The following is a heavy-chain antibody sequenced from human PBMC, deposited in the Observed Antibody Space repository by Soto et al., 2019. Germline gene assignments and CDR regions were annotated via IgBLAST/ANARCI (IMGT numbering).Heavy chain of an antibody. D-gene: IGHD1-1*01. V-gene: IGHV3-30*18. CDR2: ISKDGSVK. J-gene: IGHJ6*02. CDR1: GFMFSRYA. CDR3: AKSRDAYNFYFYYGMDV. Sequence: QVQLVESGGRVVQPGGSLRLSCAASGFMFSRYAIHWVRQAPGKGLEWVAVISKDGSVKYYADSVRGRFSISRDNSKNTLYLQVSSLRAEDTAVYYCAKSRDAYNFYFYYGMDVWGQGTSVTVSS.